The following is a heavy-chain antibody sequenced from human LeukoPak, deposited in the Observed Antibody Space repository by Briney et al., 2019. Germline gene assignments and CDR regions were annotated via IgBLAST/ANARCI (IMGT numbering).Heavy chain of an antibody. CDR3: VRDGYSYGYDFDY. D-gene: IGHD5-18*01. J-gene: IGHJ4*02. CDR1: GFLFSDYE. Sequence: PGGSLRLSCGASGFLFSDYEMNWVRQAPGKGLEWISYISTRGGTIYYADSVEGRFTISRDNAKNALYLQMNSLRVEDTAIYYCVRDGYSYGYDFDYWGQGTLVAVSP. V-gene: IGHV3-48*03. CDR2: ISTRGGTI.